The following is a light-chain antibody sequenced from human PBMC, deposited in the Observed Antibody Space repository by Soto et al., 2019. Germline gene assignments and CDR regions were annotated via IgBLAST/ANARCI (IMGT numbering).Light chain of an antibody. Sequence: QSALTQPASVSGSPGQSITISCTGTSSDVGGYNYVSWYQQHPGKAPKLMIYDVSNRHSGVSNRFSGSKSGNTASLTISGLQAEDEADYYCSSYTSSSTLIVFGTGTKLTAL. CDR2: DVS. CDR1: SSDVGGYNY. J-gene: IGLJ1*01. V-gene: IGLV2-14*01. CDR3: SSYTSSSTLIV.